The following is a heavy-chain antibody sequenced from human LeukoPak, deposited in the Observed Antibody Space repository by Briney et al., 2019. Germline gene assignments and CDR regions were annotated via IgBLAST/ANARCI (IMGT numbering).Heavy chain of an antibody. CDR3: ATSRAPVWSGSSEY. Sequence: GASVKLCRSPAGYTFTRYDIDWVRQAAAQGLEGRGWMNTNSGNNGYAQKFQGRVTTTRNTSISTAYMELSSLRTAATAVYYCATSRAPVWSGSSEYWGQGTLVTVSS. CDR1: GYTFTRYD. V-gene: IGHV1-8*01. D-gene: IGHD3-3*01. CDR2: MNTNSGNN. J-gene: IGHJ4*02.